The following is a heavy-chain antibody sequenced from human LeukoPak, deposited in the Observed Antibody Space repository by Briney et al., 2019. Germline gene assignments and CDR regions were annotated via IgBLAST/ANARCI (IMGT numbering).Heavy chain of an antibody. CDR1: GYTFTGYY. CDR2: INPNSGGT. CDR3: ARGPELLRYFDWLLWTLDY. V-gene: IGHV1-2*04. Sequence: ASVKVSCKASGYTFTGYYMHWVRQAPGQGLEWMGWINPNSGGTNYAQKFQGWVTMTRDTSISTAYMELSRLRSDDPAVYYCARGPELLRYFDWLLWTLDYWGQGTLVTVSS. D-gene: IGHD3-9*01. J-gene: IGHJ4*02.